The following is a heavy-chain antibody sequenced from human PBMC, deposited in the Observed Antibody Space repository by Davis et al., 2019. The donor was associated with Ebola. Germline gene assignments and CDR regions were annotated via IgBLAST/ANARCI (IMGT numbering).Heavy chain of an antibody. D-gene: IGHD2-2*01. V-gene: IGHV3-20*04. Sequence: PGGSLRLSCAASGFTFDDYGMSWVRQAPGKGLEWVSGINWNGGSTGYADSVKGRFTISRDNAKNSLYLQMNSLRAEDTALYYCARSPEGVVPAAMSYYFDYWGQGTLVTVSS. CDR1: GFTFDDYG. J-gene: IGHJ4*02. CDR2: INWNGGST. CDR3: ARSPEGVVPAAMSYYFDY.